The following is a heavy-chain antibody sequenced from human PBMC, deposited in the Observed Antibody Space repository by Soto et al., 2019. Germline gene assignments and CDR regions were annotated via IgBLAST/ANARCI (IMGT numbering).Heavy chain of an antibody. CDR3: AHSHFFYSYGSGSYSSWFDP. CDR1: GFSLSTSGVG. V-gene: IGHV2-5*02. Sequence: QITLKESGPTLVKPTQTLTLTCTFSGFSLSTSGVGVGWIRQPPGKALEWLALLYWDDDKRYSPSLQSRITNTTDTSKNRVVLTLTNMDPEDTATYYCAHSHFFYSYGSGSYSSWFDPWGQGALVTVSS. J-gene: IGHJ5*02. CDR2: LYWDDDK. D-gene: IGHD3-10*01.